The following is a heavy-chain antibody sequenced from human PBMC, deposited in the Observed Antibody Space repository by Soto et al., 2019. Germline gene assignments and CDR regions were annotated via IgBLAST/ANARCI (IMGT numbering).Heavy chain of an antibody. D-gene: IGHD6-6*01. CDR1: GFTFSSYS. V-gene: IGHV3-21*01. J-gene: IGHJ6*03. CDR3: AREEGGYSSSSDHAGYYYYYMDV. CDR2: ISSSSSYI. Sequence: GGSLRLSCAASGFTFSSYSMNWVRQAPGKGLEWVSSISSSSSYIYNADSVKGRFTISRDNAKNSLYLQMNSLRAEDTAVYYCAREEGGYSSSSDHAGYYYYYMDVWGKGTTVTVSS.